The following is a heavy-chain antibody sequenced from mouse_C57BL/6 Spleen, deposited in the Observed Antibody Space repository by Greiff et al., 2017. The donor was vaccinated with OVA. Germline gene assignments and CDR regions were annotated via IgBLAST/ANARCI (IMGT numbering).Heavy chain of an antibody. V-gene: IGHV1-26*01. CDR1: GYTFTDYY. CDR3: ARAGYGEAWFAD. CDR2: INPNNGGT. J-gene: IGHJ3*01. D-gene: IGHD2-2*01. Sequence: VQLQQSGPELVKPGASVKISCKASGYTFTDYYMNWVKQSHGKSLEWIGDINPNNGGTSYTQKFKGKATLTVDKSSSTAYMELRSLTAEDSAVYYCARAGYGEAWFADWGQGTLVTVSA.